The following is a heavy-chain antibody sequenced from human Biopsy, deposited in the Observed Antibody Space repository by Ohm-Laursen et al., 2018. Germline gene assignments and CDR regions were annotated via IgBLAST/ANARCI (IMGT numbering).Heavy chain of an antibody. CDR3: ARDETGSSVFGPYYYGMDV. D-gene: IGHD3-9*01. CDR1: GYSFTKYY. J-gene: IGHJ6*02. CDR2: INPTGGTT. V-gene: IGHV1-46*01. Sequence: SVKVSCKVSGYSFTKYYINWVRQAPGQGLEWMGIINPTGGTTSYAEKFQGRVTLTRDTPTGTVYLELNSLIYEDTALYYCARDETGSSVFGPYYYGMDVWGQGTTVTVSS.